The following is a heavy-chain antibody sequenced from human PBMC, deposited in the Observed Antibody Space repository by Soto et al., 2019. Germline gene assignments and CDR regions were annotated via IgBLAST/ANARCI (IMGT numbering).Heavy chain of an antibody. CDR1: GFTVSSNY. D-gene: IGHD4-17*01. CDR3: AREDYGDYLGAFDI. V-gene: IGHV3-53*02. Sequence: EVQLVETGGGLNQPGGSLRLSCTVSGFTVSSNYMSWVRQAPGKGLEWVSVIYSGGNTYYADSVKGRFTISRDNSKNTLYLQMTSMRAEDTAVYYCAREDYGDYLGAFDIWGQGTLVTVSS. CDR2: IYSGGNT. J-gene: IGHJ3*02.